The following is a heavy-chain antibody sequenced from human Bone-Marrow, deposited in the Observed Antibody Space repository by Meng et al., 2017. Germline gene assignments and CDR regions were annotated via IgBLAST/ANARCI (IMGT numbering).Heavy chain of an antibody. D-gene: IGHD2-15*01. Sequence: QVQLQASGPGLVKPSQTLSLTCPASGRSITSADYYWSWIRQPPGKGLEWIGYTYYSGSTYYNPSLKSRVTISVDTSKNQFSLKVSSVTAADTAVYYCARVGACSGGSCYFRLFDYWGQGTLVTVSS. J-gene: IGHJ4*02. V-gene: IGHV4-30-4*01. CDR2: TYYSGST. CDR3: ARVGACSGGSCYFRLFDY. CDR1: GRSITSADYY.